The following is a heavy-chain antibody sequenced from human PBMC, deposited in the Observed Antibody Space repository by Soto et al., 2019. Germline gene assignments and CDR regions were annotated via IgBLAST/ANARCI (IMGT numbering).Heavy chain of an antibody. Sequence: QVQLVQSGPDVKKPGSSVKVSCKSSGGTFTTYTFSWVRQAPGQGLEWMAGIIPIFGASKSAQKYQDRVAITTDESTRTIYMELSSLRSDDTAVYYCARDGDGNSLAYWGQGTLVTVSS. D-gene: IGHD7-27*01. CDR1: GGTFTTYT. CDR3: ARDGDGNSLAY. V-gene: IGHV1-69*01. CDR2: IIPIFGAS. J-gene: IGHJ4*02.